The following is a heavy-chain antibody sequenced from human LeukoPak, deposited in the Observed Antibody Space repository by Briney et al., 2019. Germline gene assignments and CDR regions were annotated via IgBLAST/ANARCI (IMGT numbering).Heavy chain of an antibody. CDR3: ARERIAVPAAMSQYYGMDV. Sequence: ASVKVSCKASGYTFTGYYMHWVRQAPGQGLEWMGWINPNSGGTNYAQKFQGRVTMTRDTSISTAYMELSRLRTDDTAVYYCARERIAVPAAMSQYYGMDVWGQGTTVTVSS. CDR2: INPNSGGT. CDR1: GYTFTGYY. J-gene: IGHJ6*02. V-gene: IGHV1-2*02. D-gene: IGHD2-2*01.